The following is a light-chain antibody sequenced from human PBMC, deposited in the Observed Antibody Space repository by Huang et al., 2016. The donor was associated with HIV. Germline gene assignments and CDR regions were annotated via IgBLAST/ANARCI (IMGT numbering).Light chain of an antibody. J-gene: IGKJ2*01. V-gene: IGKV1-33*01. CDR3: QQYDNLYT. CDR2: GAS. Sequence: IQMTQSPASLSASVGDRVTISCQASQDIRKEFNWYQQKPGKAPTLRIYGASNLGTGVPSRFSGNGSGTDFSLTISSLQSEDIATYYCQQYDNLYTFGQGTKLEIK. CDR1: QDIRKE.